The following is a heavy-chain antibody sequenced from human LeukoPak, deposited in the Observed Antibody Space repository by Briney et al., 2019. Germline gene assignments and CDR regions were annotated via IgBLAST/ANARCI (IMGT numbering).Heavy chain of an antibody. V-gene: IGHV4-4*07. CDR1: GGSISSYY. Sequence: PSETLSLTCTVSGGSISSYYWSWIRQPAGKGLEWIGRIYTSGSTNYNPSLKSRVTMSVDTSKNQFSLKLSSVTAADTAAYYCARGALRYFDWLKKDYYYMDVWGKGTTVTISS. J-gene: IGHJ6*03. CDR3: ARGALRYFDWLKKDYYYMDV. D-gene: IGHD3-9*01. CDR2: IYTSGST.